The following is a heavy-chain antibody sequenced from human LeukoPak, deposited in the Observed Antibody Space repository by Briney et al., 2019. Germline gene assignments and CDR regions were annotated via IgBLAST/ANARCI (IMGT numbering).Heavy chain of an antibody. Sequence: ASVKVSCKASGYTFKNYDINWVRQAPGQGLEWMGWMNPNSGNTVFAQKFQDRVSMTRDTSINTAYMELTSLRSGDPAVYYCARATPGGLHGYSFDYWGQGTVVTVYS. J-gene: IGHJ4*02. CDR1: GYTFKNYD. CDR3: ARATPGGLHGYSFDY. CDR2: MNPNSGNT. D-gene: IGHD5-24*01. V-gene: IGHV1-8*02.